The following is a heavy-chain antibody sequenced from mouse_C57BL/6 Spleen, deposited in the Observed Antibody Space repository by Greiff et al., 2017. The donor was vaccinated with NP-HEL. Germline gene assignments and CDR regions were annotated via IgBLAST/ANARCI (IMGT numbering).Heavy chain of an antibody. J-gene: IGHJ2*01. CDR2: INPYNGDT. Sequence: VQLQQSGPELVKPGDSVKISCKASGYSFTGYFMNWVMQSHGKSLEWIGRINPYNGDTFYNQKFKGKATLTVDKSSSTAHMELRSLTSEDSAVYYCARLGITTVVEGYYFDYWGQGTTLTVSS. V-gene: IGHV1-20*01. D-gene: IGHD1-1*01. CDR3: ARLGITTVVEGYYFDY. CDR1: GYSFTGYF.